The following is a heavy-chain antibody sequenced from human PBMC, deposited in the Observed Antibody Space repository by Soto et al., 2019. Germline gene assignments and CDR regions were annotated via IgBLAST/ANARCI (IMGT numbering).Heavy chain of an antibody. V-gene: IGHV3-23*01. CDR2: ISGSGGST. Sequence: GGSLRLSCAASGFTFSSYAMSWVRQAPGKGLEWVSAISGSGGSTYYADSVKGQFTISRDNSKNTLYLQMNSLRAEDTAVYYCAKFSSGYDNYYYYMDVWGKGTTVTVSS. CDR1: GFTFSSYA. CDR3: AKFSSGYDNYYYYMDV. D-gene: IGHD5-12*01. J-gene: IGHJ6*03.